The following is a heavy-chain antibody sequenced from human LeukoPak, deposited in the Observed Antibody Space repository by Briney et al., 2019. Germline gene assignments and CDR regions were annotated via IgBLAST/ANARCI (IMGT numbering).Heavy chain of an antibody. J-gene: IGHJ4*02. CDR2: ISSSSSYI. CDR3: AGVGITMVQGDY. V-gene: IGHV3-21*01. Sequence: GGSLRLSCAASGFTFSSYSMNWVRQAPGKGLEWVSSISSSSSYIYYADSVKGRFTISRDNAKNSLYLQMNSLRAEDTAVYYCAGVGITMVQGDYWGQGTLVTVSS. CDR1: GFTFSSYS. D-gene: IGHD3-10*01.